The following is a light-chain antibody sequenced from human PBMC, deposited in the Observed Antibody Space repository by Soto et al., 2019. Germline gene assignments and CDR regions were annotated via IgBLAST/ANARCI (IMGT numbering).Light chain of an antibody. V-gene: IGKV3-11*01. Sequence: EILLTQSPATLSLSPGERATLSCRASQSVSSYFAWYQQKPGQAPRRLIYDASNRATGIPARFSGSGSGTDFTLTISSLEPEDFAVYYCQQRSNWRGITFGQGTRLEIK. CDR3: QQRSNWRGIT. CDR1: QSVSSY. CDR2: DAS. J-gene: IGKJ5*01.